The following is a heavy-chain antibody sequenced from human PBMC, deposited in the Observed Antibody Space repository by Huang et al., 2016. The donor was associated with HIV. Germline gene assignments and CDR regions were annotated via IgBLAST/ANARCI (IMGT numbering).Heavy chain of an antibody. CDR3: ARQVGSSIADDDYHGMDV. J-gene: IGHJ6*02. Sequence: QLQLQESGPGLVKPSETLSLTCTVSGGSIRSSTYFWGWIRQPPGKGLEWIGITFTSGKNFKIPSLKSRVTISVDTAKNQFSLKLSSVTAADTAVYYCARQVGSSIADDDYHGMDVWGQGTTVTVSS. CDR2: TFTSGKN. V-gene: IGHV4-39*01. CDR1: GGSIRSSTYF. D-gene: IGHD6-13*01.